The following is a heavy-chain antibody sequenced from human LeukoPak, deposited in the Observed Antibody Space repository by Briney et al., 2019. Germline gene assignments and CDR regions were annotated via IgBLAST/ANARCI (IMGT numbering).Heavy chain of an antibody. Sequence: ASVKVSCKVSGYTLTELSMHWVRQAPGKGLEWMGGFDPEDGETIYAQKFQGRVTMTEDTSTDTAYMELSSLRSEDTAVYYCATNQPCSSTSCYGYYYYYMDVWGKGTTVTVSS. CDR1: GYTLTELS. D-gene: IGHD2-2*01. CDR3: ATNQPCSSTSCYGYYYYYMDV. J-gene: IGHJ6*03. V-gene: IGHV1-24*01. CDR2: FDPEDGET.